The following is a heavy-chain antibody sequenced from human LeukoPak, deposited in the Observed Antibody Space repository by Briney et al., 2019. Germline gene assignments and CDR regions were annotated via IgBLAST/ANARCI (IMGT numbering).Heavy chain of an antibody. D-gene: IGHD6-19*01. J-gene: IGHJ4*02. CDR3: ASGGGWVFFN. CDR1: GFPFSSHW. Sequence: GGSLRLSCAASGFPFSSHWLSWFRQSPGKGLEWVAHISHDESEKHYVDSVKGRFTISRDNARNSQFLQMNSLRVDDTAVYYCASGGGWVFFNWGQGTLVTVSS. V-gene: IGHV3-7*01. CDR2: ISHDESEK.